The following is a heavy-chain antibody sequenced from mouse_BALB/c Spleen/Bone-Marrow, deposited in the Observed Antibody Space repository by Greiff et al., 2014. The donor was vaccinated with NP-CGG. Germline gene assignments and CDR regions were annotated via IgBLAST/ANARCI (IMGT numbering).Heavy chain of an antibody. CDR2: IDPANGNT. D-gene: IGHD2-1*01. V-gene: IGHV14-3*02. J-gene: IGHJ4*01. CDR1: GFNIKDTY. CDR3: ASSGNYEGGAMDY. Sequence: EVQLVESGAELVKPGASVKLSCTASGFNIKDTYMHWVKQRPEQGLEWIGRIDPANGNTKYVPTFLGKATITADTSSNTAYLQLSSLTSEDTSVDYCASSGNYEGGAMDYWGQGISVTVSS.